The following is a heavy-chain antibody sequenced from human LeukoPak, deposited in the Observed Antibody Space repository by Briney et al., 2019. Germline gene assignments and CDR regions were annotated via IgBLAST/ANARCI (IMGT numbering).Heavy chain of an antibody. CDR1: GGTFSSYG. V-gene: IGHV1-69*04. CDR3: AGQIVVALSAFDI. Sequence: SVKVSCKASGGTFSSYGISWVRQAPGQGLEWMGRIIPILGIANYAQKFQGRVTITADKSTSTAYMELSSLRSEDTAVYYCAGQIVVALSAFDIWGQGTMVTVSS. D-gene: IGHD3-22*01. CDR2: IIPILGIA. J-gene: IGHJ3*02.